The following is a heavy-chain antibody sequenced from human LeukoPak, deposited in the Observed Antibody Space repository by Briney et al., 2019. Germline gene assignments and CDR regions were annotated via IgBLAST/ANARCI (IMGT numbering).Heavy chain of an antibody. CDR3: ARDQVVGATAGTFDY. J-gene: IGHJ4*02. Sequence: ASVKVSCRASGYTFTNFGISWVRQAPGQGLEWMGWISTYNGHTNYAQKLQGRVTLTTDTSTSTAYMELGSLGSDDTAVYYCARDQVVGATAGTFDYWGQGTLVTVSP. V-gene: IGHV1-18*01. D-gene: IGHD1-26*01. CDR2: ISTYNGHT. CDR1: GYTFTNFG.